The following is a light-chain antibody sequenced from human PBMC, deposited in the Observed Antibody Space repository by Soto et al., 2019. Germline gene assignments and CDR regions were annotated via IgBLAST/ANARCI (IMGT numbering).Light chain of an antibody. J-gene: IGKJ2*01. V-gene: IGKV1-9*01. CDR2: APS. Sequence: DIQLTQSPSFLSASVGDRVTITCRASQGISSYLAWYQQKPGKAPKLLIYAPSTLQSGVPSRFSGSGSGTEFTLTISSLQPEDFATYYCQHLNSYPYTFGQGTKLDIK. CDR3: QHLNSYPYT. CDR1: QGISSY.